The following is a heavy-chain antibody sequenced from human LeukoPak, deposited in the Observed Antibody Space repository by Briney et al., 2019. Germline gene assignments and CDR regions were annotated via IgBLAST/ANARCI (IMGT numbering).Heavy chain of an antibody. V-gene: IGHV4-34*01. D-gene: IGHD2-8*01. J-gene: IGHJ4*02. CDR1: GVSFSGYY. Sequence: PSETLSLTCAAYGVSFSGYYLSWIRQPPGKGLEWIGEINHSGSTNYNPSLKSRVTISVDTSKHQFSLKLSSETAADTAVYYCARRPLTNRRLRRSKYFDYWAQGPLVTVSS. CDR2: INHSGST. CDR3: ARRPLTNRRLRRSKYFDY.